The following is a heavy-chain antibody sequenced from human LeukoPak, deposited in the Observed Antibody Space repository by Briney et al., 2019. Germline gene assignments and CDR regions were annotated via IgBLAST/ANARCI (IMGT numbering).Heavy chain of an antibody. CDR1: GFTFSSYS. D-gene: IGHD3-22*01. J-gene: IGHJ4*02. V-gene: IGHV3-21*01. CDR3: ARVEDSSGYYGPYFDY. CDR2: ISSSSSYI. Sequence: GGSLRLSCAASGFTFSSYSMNWVRQAPGKGLEWVSSISSSSSYIYYADSVKGRFTISRDNAKNSLYLQMNSLRAEDTAVCYCARVEDSSGYYGPYFDYWGQGTLVTVSP.